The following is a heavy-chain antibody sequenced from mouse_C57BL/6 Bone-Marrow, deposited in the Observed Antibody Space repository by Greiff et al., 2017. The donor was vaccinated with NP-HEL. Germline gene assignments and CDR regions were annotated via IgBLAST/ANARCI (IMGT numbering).Heavy chain of an antibody. CDR1: GFPITSGYY. CDR2: ITHSGET. J-gene: IGHJ2*01. Sequence: VKLQQSGPGLVKPSQSLFLTCSTTGFPITSGYYWIWIRQSPGKPLEWMGYITHSGETFYNPSLQSPISITRETSKNPFFLQLNAVTTEDTAMYYCAGDSSGYGDFDYWGQGTTLTVSS. CDR3: AGDSSGYGDFDY. V-gene: IGHV12-3*01. D-gene: IGHD3-2*02.